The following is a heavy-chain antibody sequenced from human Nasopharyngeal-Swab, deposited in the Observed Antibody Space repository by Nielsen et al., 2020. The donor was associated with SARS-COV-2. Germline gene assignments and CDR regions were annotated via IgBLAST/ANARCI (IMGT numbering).Heavy chain of an antibody. V-gene: IGHV3-30*18. J-gene: IGHJ3*01. CDR2: ISYEGSKK. D-gene: IGHD3-10*01. Sequence: GESLKISCAASGFNFNNYGMHWVRQAPGKGLEWVAVISYEGSKKFHVASVEGRITVPRDFSKNTLFLQMSSLRPEDTAVYYCAKATQIFWFGQFRNDAFDVWGRGTMVTVSS. CDR3: AKATQIFWFGQFRNDAFDV. CDR1: GFNFNNYG.